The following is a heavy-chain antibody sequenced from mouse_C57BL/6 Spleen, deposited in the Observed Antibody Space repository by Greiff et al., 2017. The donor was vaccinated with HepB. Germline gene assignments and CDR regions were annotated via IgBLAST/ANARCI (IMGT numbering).Heavy chain of an antibody. D-gene: IGHD1-1*02. CDR1: GYAFSSYW. CDR2: IYPGDGDT. J-gene: IGHJ2*01. CDR3: ASRGWGYFDY. V-gene: IGHV1-80*01. Sequence: VKLMESGAELVKPGASVKISCKASGYAFSSYWMNWVKQRPGKGLEWIGQIYPGDGDTNYNGKFKGKATLTADKSSSTAYMQLSSLTSEDSAVYFCASRGWGYFDYWGQGTTLTVSS.